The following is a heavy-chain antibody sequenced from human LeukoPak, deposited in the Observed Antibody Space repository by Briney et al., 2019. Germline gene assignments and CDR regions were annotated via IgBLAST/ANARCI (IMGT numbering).Heavy chain of an antibody. J-gene: IGHJ3*02. CDR2: INSDGSST. V-gene: IGHV3-74*01. Sequence: GGSLRLSCAASGLTFSSYWMHWVRQAPGKGLVWVSRINSDGSSTSYADSVKGRFTISRDNAKNTLYLQMNSLRAEDTAVYYCARGGRWAQDAFDIWGQGTMVTVSS. CDR1: GLTFSSYW. D-gene: IGHD3-16*01. CDR3: ARGGRWAQDAFDI.